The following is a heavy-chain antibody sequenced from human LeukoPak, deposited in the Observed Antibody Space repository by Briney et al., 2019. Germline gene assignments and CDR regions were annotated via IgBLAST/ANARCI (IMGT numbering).Heavy chain of an antibody. Sequence: ASVKVSCKVSGYTLTDLSIHWVRQAPGKGLEWMAGFDPEDGEAIFAQNFQGRVTMTEDTSTDTAYMELSSLRSEDTALYYCATVVVPTAPSYYYYYYMDVWGEGPTATVPS. D-gene: IGHD2-2*01. CDR3: ATVVVPTAPSYYYYYYMDV. J-gene: IGHJ6*03. CDR2: FDPEDGEA. CDR1: GYTLTDLS. V-gene: IGHV1-24*01.